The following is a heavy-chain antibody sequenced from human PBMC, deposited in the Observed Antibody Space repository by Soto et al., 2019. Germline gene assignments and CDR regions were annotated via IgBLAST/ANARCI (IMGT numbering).Heavy chain of an antibody. J-gene: IGHJ4*02. D-gene: IGHD2-2*02. V-gene: IGHV3-23*01. Sequence: EVQLLESGGGLVQPGGSLSLSCAASGFTFSSYAMSWVRQAPGKGLEWVSAISGSGGSTYYADSVKGRFTISRDNSKNTLYLQMNSLRAEDTAVYYCAKDRYCSSTSCYIDFDYWGQGTLVTVSS. CDR1: GFTFSSYA. CDR3: AKDRYCSSTSCYIDFDY. CDR2: ISGSGGST.